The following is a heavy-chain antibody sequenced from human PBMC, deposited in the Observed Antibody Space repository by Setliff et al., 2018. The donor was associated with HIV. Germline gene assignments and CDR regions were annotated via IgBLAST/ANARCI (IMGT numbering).Heavy chain of an antibody. Sequence: SETLSLTCAVYGGSFSGYYWSWIRQPPGKGLEWIGEINQSGSTHYNPSLKSRLTISLDTSKNQFSLKLGSVTAADTAVSYCARAGGHRLTDNQSKYRDTPHWGQGTLVTVSS. CDR2: INQSGST. CDR3: ARAGGHRLTDNQSKYRDTPH. CDR1: GGSFSGYY. V-gene: IGHV4-34*01. J-gene: IGHJ4*02. D-gene: IGHD3-16*02.